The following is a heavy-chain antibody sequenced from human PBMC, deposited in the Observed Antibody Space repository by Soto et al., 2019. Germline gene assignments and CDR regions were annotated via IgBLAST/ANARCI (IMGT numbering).Heavy chain of an antibody. CDR3: AKYYVSQTAFFDC. J-gene: IGHJ4*02. CDR2: ISGSGGTT. D-gene: IGHD3-10*01. Sequence: GGSLRLSCAASGFTFNTYPMIWVRQAPGKGLEWVSSISGSGGTTYYADSVKGRFTISRDNSKNTLYLQMNSLRAEDTAVYYCAKYYVSQTAFFDCWGQGTLVTVSS. V-gene: IGHV3-23*01. CDR1: GFTFNTYP.